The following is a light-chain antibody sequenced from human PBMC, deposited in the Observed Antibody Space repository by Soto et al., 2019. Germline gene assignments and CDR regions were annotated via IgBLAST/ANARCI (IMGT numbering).Light chain of an antibody. CDR3: QQYNNWPRT. CDR2: GAS. V-gene: IGKV3D-15*01. Sequence: EIVLTQSPATLSLSPGERATLSCRASQSVSSNLAWHQQKPGQAPRLLIYGASTRATGIPARFSGSGSGTEFTLTISSLQSEDFAVHYCQQYNNWPRTFGQGTKVDIK. J-gene: IGKJ1*01. CDR1: QSVSSN.